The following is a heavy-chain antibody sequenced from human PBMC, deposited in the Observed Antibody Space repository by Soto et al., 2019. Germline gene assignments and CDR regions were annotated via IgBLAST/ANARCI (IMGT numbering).Heavy chain of an antibody. Sequence: QVQLVQSGAEVKKPGASVKVSCKASGYTFTSYGISWVRQAPGQGLEWMGWISAYNGNTNYAQKLQGRVTMTTDTSTRTAYMELRSLRSDDTAVYYCARWTYCSGGSCYSIDYYYGMDVWGQGTTVSVSS. CDR3: ARWTYCSGGSCYSIDYYYGMDV. CDR2: ISAYNGNT. D-gene: IGHD2-15*01. J-gene: IGHJ6*02. CDR1: GYTFTSYG. V-gene: IGHV1-18*01.